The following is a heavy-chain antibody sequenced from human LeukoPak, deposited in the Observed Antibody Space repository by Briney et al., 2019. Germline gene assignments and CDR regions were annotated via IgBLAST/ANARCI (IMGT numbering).Heavy chain of an antibody. V-gene: IGHV3-30*04. CDR2: ISYDGSAT. J-gene: IGHJ3*02. CDR3: AREGHISGRAGAFDI. CDR1: GFTFSTYP. Sequence: GGSLILSCIASGFTFSTYPMHWVRQAPGKELAWVAVISYDGSATSYAVSVKGRFTFSRDNSKITLYLQMNSLRCEDTAVYYCAREGHISGRAGAFDIWGQGTTVTVSS. D-gene: IGHD3-22*01.